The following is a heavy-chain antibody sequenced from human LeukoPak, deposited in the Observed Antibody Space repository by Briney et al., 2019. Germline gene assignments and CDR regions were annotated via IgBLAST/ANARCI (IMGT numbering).Heavy chain of an antibody. CDR3: ARDPLGSGYYGNYYGMDV. J-gene: IGHJ6*02. CDR1: GRSISRYY. V-gene: IGHV4-59*01. D-gene: IGHD3-3*01. CDR2: IYYSGST. Sequence: SETLSLTCTVSGRSISRYYWSWIRQPPGKGLEWIGYIYYSGSTNYNPSLKSRVTISVDTSKNQFSLKLSSVTAADTAVYYCARDPLGSGYYGNYYGMDVWGQGTTVTVSS.